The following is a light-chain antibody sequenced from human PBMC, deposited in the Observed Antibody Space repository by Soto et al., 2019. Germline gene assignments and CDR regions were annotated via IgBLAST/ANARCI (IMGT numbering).Light chain of an antibody. J-gene: IGKJ5*01. CDR3: QQRSNWPIT. V-gene: IGKV3-11*01. Sequence: IVRTHSPATLPVSPCSRSTSSFWASQSVRSHLGWYQQKPGQAPRLLIYDASTRATGIPARFSGSGSGTDFTLTISSLEPEDFAVYYCQQRSNWPITFGQGTRLEIK. CDR1: QSVRSH. CDR2: DAS.